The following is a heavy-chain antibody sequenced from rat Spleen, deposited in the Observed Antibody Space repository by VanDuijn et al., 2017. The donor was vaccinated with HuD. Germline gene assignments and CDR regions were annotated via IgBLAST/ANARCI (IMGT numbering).Heavy chain of an antibody. V-gene: IGHV6-6*01. D-gene: IGHD1-9*01. CDR2: IKAKSNNYAT. CDR3: VWRSTTGIPS. J-gene: IGHJ2*01. CDR1: GFTFSTAW. Sequence: EVQVLESGGGLVQPGNSLKLSCATSGFTFSTAWMYWYRQFPEKRLEWVARIKAKSNNYATDYTESVKGRFTISRDDYKSSIYLQMNNLKEEDTAIYYGVWRSTTGIPSWGQGVMVTVSS.